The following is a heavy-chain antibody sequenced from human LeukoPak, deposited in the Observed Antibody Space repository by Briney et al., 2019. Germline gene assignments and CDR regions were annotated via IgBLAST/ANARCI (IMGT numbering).Heavy chain of an antibody. CDR2: IYYSGST. CDR1: GGSISSTSYY. J-gene: IGHJ4*02. Sequence: SETLSLTCTVSGGSISSTSYYWGWIRQPPGKGLEWIGNIYYSGSTYYNPSLNSRVTISVDTSKNQFSLKLSSVTAADTAVYYCASSPRIVQGVLDWGQGTLVTVSS. D-gene: IGHD2-15*01. V-gene: IGHV4-39*01. CDR3: ASSPRIVQGVLD.